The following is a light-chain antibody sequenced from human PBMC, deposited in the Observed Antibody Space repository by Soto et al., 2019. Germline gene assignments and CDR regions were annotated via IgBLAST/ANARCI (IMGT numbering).Light chain of an antibody. CDR3: QHYNSYSEE. J-gene: IGKJ5*01. CDR1: QTISSW. CDR2: KAS. Sequence: DIQMTQSPSTLSGSVGDRVTSTCRASQTISSWLAWYQQKPGKAPKLLIYKASTLKSGVPSRFSGSGSGTEFTLTISSLQPDDFATYYCQHYNSYSEEFGQGTRLEIK. V-gene: IGKV1-5*03.